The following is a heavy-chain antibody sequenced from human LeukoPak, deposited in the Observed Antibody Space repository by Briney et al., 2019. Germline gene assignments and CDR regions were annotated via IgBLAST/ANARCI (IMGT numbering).Heavy chain of an antibody. CDR1: GYTFTGYY. CDR2: INPNSGGT. D-gene: IGHD3-22*01. V-gene: IGHV1-2*02. CDR3: ARDQSYSSAIDY. Sequence: ASVKVSCKASGYTFTGYYMHWVRQAPGQGLEWMGWINPNSGGTNYAQKFQGRVTMTRDTSISTAYMELSRLRSDDTAVYYCARDQSYSSAIDYWGQGTLVTVSS. J-gene: IGHJ4*02.